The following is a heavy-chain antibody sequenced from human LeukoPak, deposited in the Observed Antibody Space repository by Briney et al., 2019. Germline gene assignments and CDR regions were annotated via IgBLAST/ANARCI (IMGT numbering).Heavy chain of an antibody. CDR3: AKVVALRVCAPGY. CDR2: ISGNGANT. CDR1: GFTFSSYA. J-gene: IGHJ4*02. D-gene: IGHD2-8*01. Sequence: GGSLRLSCAASGFTFSSYAMSWVRQAPGRGLEWVSVISGNGANTYYADSVKGRFTISRDNSKNTLFLQMNSLRAEDTGVYYCAKVVALRVCAPGYWGQGTLVTVSS. V-gene: IGHV3-23*01.